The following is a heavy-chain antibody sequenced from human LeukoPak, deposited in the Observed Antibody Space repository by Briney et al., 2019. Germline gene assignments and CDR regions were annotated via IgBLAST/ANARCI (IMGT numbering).Heavy chain of an antibody. V-gene: IGHV3-7*03. CDR3: ARGGGLDV. CDR2: INHNGNVN. CDR1: GFTFSSFW. J-gene: IGHJ6*02. D-gene: IGHD3-16*01. Sequence: VGSLRLSCAASGFTFSSFWMNWAREAAGTELEWVASINHNGNVNYYVDSVKGRFTISRDNAKNSLYRQMSNLRAEDTAVYFCARGGGLDVWGQGATVTVSS.